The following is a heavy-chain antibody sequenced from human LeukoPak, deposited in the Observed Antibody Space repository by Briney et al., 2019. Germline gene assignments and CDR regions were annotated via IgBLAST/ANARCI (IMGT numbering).Heavy chain of an antibody. D-gene: IGHD5/OR15-5a*01. CDR2: IYSGGSK. J-gene: IGHJ2*01. V-gene: IGHV3-53*01. CDR1: EYSVSTND. Sequence: PGGSLRLSCAVSEYSVSTNDMSWVRQFPGGELEWLSIIYSGGSKFYAASVKGRFTISRDISENTPHLEMNSLRAEDTAVYYCASLRQGWWYFEFWGRGTLVTVSS. CDR3: ASLRQGWWYFEF.